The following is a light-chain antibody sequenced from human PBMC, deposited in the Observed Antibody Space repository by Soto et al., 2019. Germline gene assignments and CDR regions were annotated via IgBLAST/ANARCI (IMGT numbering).Light chain of an antibody. CDR1: RSDVGGYNS. V-gene: IGLV2-14*03. Sequence: QSVLTQPASVSGSPGQSITISCTGTRSDVGGYNSVSWYQHHPGKAPKLMIYDVSHRPSGVSIRFSGSKSGNTASLTISGLQAEDEADYYCTSYTGTNTLGVFGGGTKLTVL. CDR3: TSYTGTNTLGV. J-gene: IGLJ2*01. CDR2: DVS.